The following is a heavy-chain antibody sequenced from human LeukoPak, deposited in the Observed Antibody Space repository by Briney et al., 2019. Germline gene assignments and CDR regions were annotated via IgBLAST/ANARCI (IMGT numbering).Heavy chain of an antibody. V-gene: IGHV3-23*01. J-gene: IGHJ4*02. CDR1: GFPFNTYG. CDR3: AKDRTWGLDY. D-gene: IGHD7-27*01. Sequence: GGSLSLFCAASGFPFNTYGMSWVRQAPGKGLEWVSAISGSGGNTYYEDSVKGRFTITRDNSKNTLYLQMNSLRAEDTALYYCAKDRTWGLDYWGQGTLVTVSS. CDR2: ISGSGGNT.